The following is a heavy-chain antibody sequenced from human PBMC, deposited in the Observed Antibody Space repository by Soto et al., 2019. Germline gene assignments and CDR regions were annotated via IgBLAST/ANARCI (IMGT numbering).Heavy chain of an antibody. CDR1: GFTFSSYS. J-gene: IGHJ6*02. CDR2: IKQDGSEK. Sequence: EVQLVESGGGLVQPGGSLRLSCAASGFTFSSYSMSWVRQAPGKGLEWVANIKQDGSEKYYVDSVKGRFTISRDNAKNSLYLQMNSLIAEDTAVYYCARGRGVDVWGQGTTVTVSS. CDR3: ARGRGVDV. V-gene: IGHV3-7*01.